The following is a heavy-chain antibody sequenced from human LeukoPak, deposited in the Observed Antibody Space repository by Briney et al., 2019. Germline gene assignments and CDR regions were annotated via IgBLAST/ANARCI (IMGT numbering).Heavy chain of an antibody. V-gene: IGHV4-39*07. J-gene: IGHJ6*03. D-gene: IGHD6-19*01. CDR1: GGSISSSSYY. Sequence: PSETLSLTCTVSGGSISSSSYYWGWIRQPPGKGLEWIGSIYYSGSTYYNPSLKSRVTISVDTSKNQFSLKLSSVTAADTAVYYCARASGLGGGSGWLRRDRYYYYMDVWGKGTTVTVSS. CDR2: IYYSGST. CDR3: ARASGLGGGSGWLRRDRYYYYMDV.